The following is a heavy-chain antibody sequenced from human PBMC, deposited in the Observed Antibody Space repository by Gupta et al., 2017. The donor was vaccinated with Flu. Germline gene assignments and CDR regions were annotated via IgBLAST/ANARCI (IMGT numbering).Heavy chain of an antibody. J-gene: IGHJ6*02. D-gene: IGHD3-3*01. Sequence: QVQLVQSGAEAKQPGASVKVSCMSSGYTFTSYYMHWVRQAPGQGREWMGIINPSGGSTSYAQKFQGRVTMTRDTSTSTVYMELSSLRSEDTAVYYCARDIITICGVVIHGMDVWGQGTTVTVSS. CDR1: GYTFTSYY. CDR2: INPSGGST. CDR3: ARDIITICGVVIHGMDV. V-gene: IGHV1-46*01.